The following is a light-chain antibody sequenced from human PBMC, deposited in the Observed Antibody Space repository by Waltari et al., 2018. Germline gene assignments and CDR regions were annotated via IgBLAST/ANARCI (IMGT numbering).Light chain of an antibody. V-gene: IGLV2-18*02. CDR1: SSDVGSYTR. J-gene: IGLJ1*01. CDR2: AVS. Sequence: QSALTQPPSVSGSPGQSVTISCTGTSSDVGSYTRVPWYQQPPDTAPKLVIYAVSDRPSGVPDRFFGSKSPNPAFLTIHGLQAEDEADYFCSSYTSSSTWVFGTGTKVTGL. CDR3: SSYTSSSTWV.